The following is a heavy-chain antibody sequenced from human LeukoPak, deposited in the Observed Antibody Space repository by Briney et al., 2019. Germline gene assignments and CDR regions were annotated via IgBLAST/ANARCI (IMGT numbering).Heavy chain of an antibody. CDR2: ISGSGGST. Sequence: GGTLRLSCAASGFTFSSYGMSWVRQAPGKGLEWVSAISGSGGSTYYADSVKGRFTISRDNSKNTLYLQMNSLRAEDTAVYYCARGIAARLYYFDYWGQGTLVTVSS. CDR3: ARGIAARLYYFDY. D-gene: IGHD6-6*01. CDR1: GFTFSSYG. V-gene: IGHV3-23*01. J-gene: IGHJ4*02.